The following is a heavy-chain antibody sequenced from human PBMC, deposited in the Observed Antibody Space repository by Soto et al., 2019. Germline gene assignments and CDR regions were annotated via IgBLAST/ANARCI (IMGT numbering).Heavy chain of an antibody. CDR1: GGTFSSYA. D-gene: IGHD2-15*01. CDR3: VRESRYCSGGSCYFLPGIDY. Sequence: QVQLVQSGAEVKKPGSSVKVSCKASGGTFSSYAISWVRQAPGQGLEWMGGIIPIFGTANYAQKFQGRVTITADESTSPAYMELSSLRSEGTAVYYCVRESRYCSGGSCYFLPGIDYWGQGTLVTVSS. CDR2: IIPIFGTA. J-gene: IGHJ4*02. V-gene: IGHV1-69*12.